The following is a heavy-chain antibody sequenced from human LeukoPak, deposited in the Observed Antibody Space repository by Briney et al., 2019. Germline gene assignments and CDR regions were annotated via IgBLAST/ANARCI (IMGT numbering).Heavy chain of an antibody. CDR1: GFTFSDYG. V-gene: IGHV3-30*12. J-gene: IGHJ4*02. CDR3: ARETFARNLDY. Sequence: GGSLRLSCAASGFTFSDYGMHWVRQAPGKGLEWVTLISYDGSKIYYADSVKGRFTISRDNSKNTLYLQMNSLRAEDTAVYYCARETFARNLDYWGQGTLVTVSS. CDR2: ISYDGSKI. D-gene: IGHD1-14*01.